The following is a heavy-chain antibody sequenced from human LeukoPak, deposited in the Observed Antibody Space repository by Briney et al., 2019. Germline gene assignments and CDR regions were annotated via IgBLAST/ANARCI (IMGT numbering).Heavy chain of an antibody. CDR1: GGSISSGSYY. CDR2: IYTSGST. CDR3: ARDPIYGLGTKIDY. D-gene: IGHD3-10*01. Sequence: SETLSLTCTVSGGSISSGSYYWSWIRQPAGKGLEWIGRIYTSGSTNYNPSLKSRVTISVDTSKNQFSLKLSSVTAADTAVYYCARDPIYGLGTKIDYWGQGTLVTVSS. J-gene: IGHJ4*02. V-gene: IGHV4-61*02.